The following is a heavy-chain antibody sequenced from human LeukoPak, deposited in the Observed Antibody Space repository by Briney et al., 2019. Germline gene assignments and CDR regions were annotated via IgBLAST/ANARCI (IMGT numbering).Heavy chain of an antibody. V-gene: IGHV3-53*01. J-gene: IGHJ4*02. CDR3: ASDDPIGSGSYYFDY. Sequence: GRSLRLSCAASGFTVSSNYMSWVRQAPGKGLEWVSVIYSGGSTYYADSVKGRFTISRDNSKNTLYLQMNSLRAEDTAVYYCASDDPIGSGSYYFDYWGQGTLVTVSS. D-gene: IGHD1-26*01. CDR1: GFTVSSNY. CDR2: IYSGGST.